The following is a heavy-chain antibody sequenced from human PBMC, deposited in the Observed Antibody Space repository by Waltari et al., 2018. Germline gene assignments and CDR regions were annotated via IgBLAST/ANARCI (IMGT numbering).Heavy chain of an antibody. Sequence: QVQLQESGPGLVKPSETLSLTCTVSGGSISSYYWSWIRQPAGKGLEWIGRIYTSGSPNYNPSLKSRVTMSVDTSKNQFSLKLSSLRSEDTAVYYCARVQGSYGDPATLDYWGQGTLVTVSS. CDR3: ARVQGSYGDPATLDY. J-gene: IGHJ4*02. D-gene: IGHD3-10*01. CDR2: IYTSGSP. CDR1: GGSISSYY. V-gene: IGHV4-4*07.